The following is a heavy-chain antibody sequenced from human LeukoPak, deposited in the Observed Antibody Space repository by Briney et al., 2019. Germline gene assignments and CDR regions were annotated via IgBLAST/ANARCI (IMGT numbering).Heavy chain of an antibody. CDR2: INHDGTAT. Sequence: GGSLRLSCAASGFTFNYFWMHWVRQVPGKGPVWVSGINHDGTATYYADSVKGRFIISRDNAKNAVYLQMNGLRAEDTSVYFFATVSEYWGQGTLVTVSS. CDR3: ATVSEY. CDR1: GFTFNYFW. V-gene: IGHV3-74*01. J-gene: IGHJ4*02.